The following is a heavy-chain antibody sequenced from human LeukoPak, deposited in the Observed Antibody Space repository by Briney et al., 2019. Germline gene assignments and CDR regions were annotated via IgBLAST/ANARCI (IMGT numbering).Heavy chain of an antibody. Sequence: GGSLRLSCAASGFTFSTYAMSWVRQAPGKGLEWVSVIYGSGRIYYGDSVEGRFTISRDNPKNTLYLQMNSLRTEDTAVYYCARRGVAGTEYYFDYWGQGTLVTVSS. V-gene: IGHV3-23*05. D-gene: IGHD6-19*01. CDR1: GFTFSTYA. J-gene: IGHJ4*02. CDR3: ARRGVAGTEYYFDY. CDR2: IYGSGRI.